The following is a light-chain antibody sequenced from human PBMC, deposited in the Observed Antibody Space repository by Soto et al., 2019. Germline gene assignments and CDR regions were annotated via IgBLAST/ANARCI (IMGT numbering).Light chain of an antibody. V-gene: IGKV1-5*03. CDR1: QTISGW. Sequence: DIQMTQSPSTLSASVGDRVTITCRASQTISGWLAWYQQKPGKAPKLLIFEASILESGVPSRFSGSRSGTEFTLTIDSLQPDDFETYYCQQYTSYSPTFGQGTKVEI. CDR2: EAS. CDR3: QQYTSYSPT. J-gene: IGKJ1*01.